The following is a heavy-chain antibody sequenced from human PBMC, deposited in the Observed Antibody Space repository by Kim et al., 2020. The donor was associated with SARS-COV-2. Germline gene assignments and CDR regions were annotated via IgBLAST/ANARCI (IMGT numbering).Heavy chain of an antibody. CDR3: SRELPYHYFDY. CDR2: ISNTGTI. Sequence: GGSLRLSCAASGFSFSTYSMDWVRQAPGKGPEWVAYISNTGTIQYADSVKYRFTISSDNAKNSLYLQMNSLRDADTAVYYCSRELPYHYFDYWGQEALVT. J-gene: IGHJ4*02. V-gene: IGHV3-48*02. CDR1: GFSFSTYS. D-gene: IGHD2-2*02.